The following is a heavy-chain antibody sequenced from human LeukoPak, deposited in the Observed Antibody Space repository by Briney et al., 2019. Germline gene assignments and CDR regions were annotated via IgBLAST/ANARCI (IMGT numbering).Heavy chain of an antibody. CDR1: GFSFSTTA. CDR2: IDDSGTNT. Sequence: PGGYLRLSGGGSGFSFSTTAMSWVRQAPGKGLKWVSGIDDSGTNTYYADSVKGRFTISRDSSKNTVYLQMNSLRADDTAIYYCAKSIRCYSYGKFDYWGQGTLVTVSS. D-gene: IGHD3-22*01. V-gene: IGHV3-23*01. J-gene: IGHJ4*02. CDR3: AKSIRCYSYGKFDY.